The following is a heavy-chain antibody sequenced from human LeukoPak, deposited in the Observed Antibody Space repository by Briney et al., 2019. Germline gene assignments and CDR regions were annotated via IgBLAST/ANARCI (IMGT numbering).Heavy chain of an antibody. CDR2: ISGSGGST. Sequence: GGSLRLSCAAPGFTFSSYAMSWVRQAPGKGLEWVSAISGSGGSTYYADSVKGRFTISRDNSKSTLYLQMNSLRAEDTAVYYCAKGVGLHYYYYYMDVWGKGTTVTVSS. CDR1: GFTFSSYA. D-gene: IGHD5/OR15-5a*01. CDR3: AKGVGLHYYYYYMDV. J-gene: IGHJ6*03. V-gene: IGHV3-23*01.